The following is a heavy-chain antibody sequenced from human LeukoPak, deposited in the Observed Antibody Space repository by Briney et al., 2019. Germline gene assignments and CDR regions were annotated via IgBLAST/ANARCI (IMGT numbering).Heavy chain of an antibody. J-gene: IGHJ4*02. D-gene: IGHD3-22*01. CDR1: GYTFISYG. CDR3: ARAAISKDSSGYFY. CDR2: ISGYNGNT. V-gene: IGHV1-18*01. Sequence: GASVNVSCKASGYTFISYGITWVRQAPGQGLEWMGWISGYNGNTNYAQKLQGRVTMTTDTSTSTAYMELRSLRSDDTAVYYCARAAISKDSSGYFYWGQGTLVTVSS.